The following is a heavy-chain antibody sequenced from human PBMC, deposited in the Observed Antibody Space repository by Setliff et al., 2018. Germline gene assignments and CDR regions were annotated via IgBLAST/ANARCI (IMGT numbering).Heavy chain of an antibody. CDR3: ARDPCVGSGCKSFDI. CDR2: IIPIFGTA. V-gene: IGHV1-69*05. D-gene: IGHD6-19*01. Sequence: SVKVSCKASGGTFSSYAISWVRQAPGQGLEWMGGIIPIFGTANYAQKFQGRVTTTTDESTSTAYMELSSLRSEDTAVYYCARDPCVGSGCKSFDIWGQGTMVTVS. CDR1: GGTFSSYA. J-gene: IGHJ3*02.